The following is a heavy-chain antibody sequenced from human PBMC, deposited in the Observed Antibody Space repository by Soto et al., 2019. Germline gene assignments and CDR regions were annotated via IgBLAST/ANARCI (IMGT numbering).Heavy chain of an antibody. D-gene: IGHD6-25*01. J-gene: IGHJ3*02. V-gene: IGHV1-69*13. CDR1: GGTFSSYA. CDR3: VRGVTFFDGYSSGWPNDAFNI. CDR2: IIPIFGTA. Sequence: GASVKVSCKASGGTFSSYAISWVRQAPGQGLEWMGGIIPIFGTANYAQKFQGRVTITADESTSTAYMELSSLRSGDTAVYYCVRGVTFFDGYSSGWPNDAFNIWGKGTLVTVPS.